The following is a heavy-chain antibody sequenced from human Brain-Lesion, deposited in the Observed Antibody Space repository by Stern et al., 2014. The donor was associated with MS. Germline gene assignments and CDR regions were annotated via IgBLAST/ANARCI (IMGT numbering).Heavy chain of an antibody. Sequence: QLVQSGGGVVQPGTSLRLSCAASGFTFSSYGMHWVRQAPGKGLELVALAWYDGSTAYYTNSVKGRFTISRDNSKNTLSLQMNSLTAEDTAVYYCARGHIPYAYNYLFDYWGQGTLVTVSS. D-gene: IGHD5-24*01. CDR1: GFTFSSYG. V-gene: IGHV3-33*01. CDR3: ARGHIPYAYNYLFDY. J-gene: IGHJ4*02. CDR2: AWYDGSTA.